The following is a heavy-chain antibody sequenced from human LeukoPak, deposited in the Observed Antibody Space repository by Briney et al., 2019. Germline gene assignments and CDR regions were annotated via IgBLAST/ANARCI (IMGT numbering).Heavy chain of an antibody. Sequence: GGSLRLSCAASGFTFSDYGIHWVRQAPGKGLEWVAVIWYDGTNKYYGDSVKGRFTISRDNSKNTLYLQMNSLRAEDTAVYYWAKDGGTSPTPADSGGREPRVTVPS. CDR1: GFTFSDYG. CDR3: AKDGGTSPTPADS. CDR2: IWYDGTNK. D-gene: IGHD3-16*01. V-gene: IGHV3-33*06. J-gene: IGHJ5*01.